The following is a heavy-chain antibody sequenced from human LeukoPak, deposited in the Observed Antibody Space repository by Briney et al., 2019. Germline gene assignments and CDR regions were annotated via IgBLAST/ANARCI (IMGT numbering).Heavy chain of an antibody. Sequence: SETLSLTCTVSGGSISSGGYYWSWIRQHPGKGLEWIGEIYHSGSTNYNPSLKSRVTISVDKSKNQFSLKLSSVTAADTAAYYCARKEWLVHHPTGYFQHWGQGTLVTVSS. CDR1: GGSISSGGYY. D-gene: IGHD6-19*01. V-gene: IGHV4-39*07. CDR2: IYHSGST. CDR3: ARKEWLVHHPTGYFQH. J-gene: IGHJ1*01.